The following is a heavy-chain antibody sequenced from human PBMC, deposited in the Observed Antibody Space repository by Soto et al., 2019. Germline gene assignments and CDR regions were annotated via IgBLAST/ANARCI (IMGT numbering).Heavy chain of an antibody. CDR2: INTEGSDT. CDR3: TRGSWADY. CDR1: GFTFSSYW. D-gene: IGHD3-16*01. Sequence: PGGSLRLSCRASGFTFSSYWMHWVRQAPGKGLVWVSRINTEGSDTRYADSVKGRFTISRDNGENTLYLQMNSLRVDDTAVYYCTRGSWADYWGQGTLVTVSS. J-gene: IGHJ4*02. V-gene: IGHV3-74*01.